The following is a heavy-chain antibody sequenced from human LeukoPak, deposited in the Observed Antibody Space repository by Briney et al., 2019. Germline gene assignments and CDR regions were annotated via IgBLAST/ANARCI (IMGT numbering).Heavy chain of an antibody. Sequence: PSETLSLTCAVYGGSFSGYYWSWIRQPPGKGLEWIGEINHSGSTNYNPSLKSRVTISVDTSKNQFSLKLSSVTAADTAVYFCARSVTTISDAFDLWGQGTMVTVSS. J-gene: IGHJ3*01. CDR1: GGSFSGYY. D-gene: IGHD4-17*01. CDR3: ARSVTTISDAFDL. CDR2: INHSGST. V-gene: IGHV4-34*01.